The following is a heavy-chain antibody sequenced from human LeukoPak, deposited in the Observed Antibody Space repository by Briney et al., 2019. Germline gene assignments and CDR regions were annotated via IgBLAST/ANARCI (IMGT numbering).Heavy chain of an antibody. Sequence: EASVKVSCKASGGTFSSYAISWVRQAPGQGLEWMGRIIPIFGIANYAQKFQGRVMITADKSTSTAYMELSSLRSEDTAVYYCAAPPYYYDSSGYYYYYWGQGTLVTVSS. J-gene: IGHJ4*02. D-gene: IGHD3-22*01. V-gene: IGHV1-69*04. CDR2: IIPIFGIA. CDR3: AAPPYYYDSSGYYYYY. CDR1: GGTFSSYA.